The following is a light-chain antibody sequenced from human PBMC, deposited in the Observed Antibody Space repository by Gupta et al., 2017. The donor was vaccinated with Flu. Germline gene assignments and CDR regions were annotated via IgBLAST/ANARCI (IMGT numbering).Light chain of an antibody. CDR1: SLINAY. J-gene: IGLJ2*01. CDR3: NSRDNTDNHQSV. CDR2: ANN. V-gene: IGLV3-19*01. Sequence: SSELTHNPAVSVALGQTVRITCQGDSLINAYASGYQQKTGQDPVLDTDANNSRPSGIPDRCSVSSSGNTASFITNGAQAEDEADYYWNSRDNTDNHQSVFGGGTKLTVL.